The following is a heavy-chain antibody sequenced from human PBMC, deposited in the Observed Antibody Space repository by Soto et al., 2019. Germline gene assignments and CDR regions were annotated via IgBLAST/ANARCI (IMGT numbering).Heavy chain of an antibody. Sequence: WTWIRQPPGKGLEWIGYISNSVSTNYNPSLKSRVTISADTSTNQFSLKLNSVTAADTAVYYCARRNSGGNWLGPWGQGTLVTVSS. D-gene: IGHD2-15*01. J-gene: IGHJ5*02. CDR2: ISNSVST. V-gene: IGHV4-61*07. CDR3: ARRNSGGNWLGP.